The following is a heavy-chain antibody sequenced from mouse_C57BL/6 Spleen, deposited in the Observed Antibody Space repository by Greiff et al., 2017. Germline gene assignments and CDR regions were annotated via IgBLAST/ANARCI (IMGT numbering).Heavy chain of an antibody. D-gene: IGHD2-3*01. CDR3: GRDGEDGPYYFDY. CDR2: INPSNGGT. Sequence: VQLQQSGTELVKPGASVKLSCKASGYTFTSYWMHWVKQRPGQGLEWIGNINPSNGGTNYNEKFKSKATLTVDKSSSTAYMQLSSLTSEDSAVXYCGRDGEDGPYYFDYWGQGTTLTVSS. V-gene: IGHV1-53*01. CDR1: GYTFTSYW. J-gene: IGHJ2*01.